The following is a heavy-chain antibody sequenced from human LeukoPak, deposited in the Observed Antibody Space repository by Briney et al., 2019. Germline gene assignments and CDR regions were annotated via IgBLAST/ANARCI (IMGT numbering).Heavy chain of an antibody. CDR1: GGSVSSYY. D-gene: IGHD3-22*01. V-gene: IGHV4-59*02. Sequence: SETLSLTCTVSGGSVSSYYWTWIRQPPGKGLGWIGCISYAVNTYYTPSLKSRVTISVDMSKNQFSLKLSSVTAADTAVYYCARDQTYYVSSGYYYVTYLQHWGQGILVTVSS. CDR2: ISYAVNT. J-gene: IGHJ1*01. CDR3: ARDQTYYVSSGYYYVTYLQH.